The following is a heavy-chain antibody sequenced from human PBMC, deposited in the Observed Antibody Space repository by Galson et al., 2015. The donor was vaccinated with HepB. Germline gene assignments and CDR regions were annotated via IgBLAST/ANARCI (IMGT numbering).Heavy chain of an antibody. Sequence: TLSLTCALSGGSISSRAYSWNWIRQPPGKGLQWIGYIYHSGRTYYNPSLKSRVTISFDKSKNQFFLKLNSVTAADTAMYYCARVGDCSGDSCYYNWFDPWGQGPRSPSPQ. CDR2: IYHSGRT. D-gene: IGHD2-15*01. CDR3: ARVGDCSGDSCYYNWFDP. CDR1: GGSISSRAYS. V-gene: IGHV4-30-2*01. J-gene: IGHJ5*02.